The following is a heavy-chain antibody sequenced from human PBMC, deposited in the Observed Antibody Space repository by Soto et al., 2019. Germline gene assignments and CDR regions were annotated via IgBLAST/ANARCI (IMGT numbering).Heavy chain of an antibody. CDR1: CYTFTSYG. CDR2: ISAYNGNT. Sequence: SVQVSSKASCYTFTSYGISWVRQAPGQGLEWMGWISAYNGNTNYAQKLQGRVTMTTDTSTSTAYMELRSLRSDDTAVYYCAREVGYYGSGIRPWGQGTLVTVSS. V-gene: IGHV1-18*01. J-gene: IGHJ5*02. D-gene: IGHD3-10*01. CDR3: AREVGYYGSGIRP.